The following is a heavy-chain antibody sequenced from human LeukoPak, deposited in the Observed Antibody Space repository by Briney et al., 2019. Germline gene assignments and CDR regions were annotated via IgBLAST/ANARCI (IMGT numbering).Heavy chain of an antibody. CDR3: AKDSSSSSWYNSFGY. Sequence: GGSLRLSCAASGFTFSNYAMNWVRQAPGKGLEWVSAISGSGGSTYYADSVKGRFTISRDNSKNTLYLQMNGLRAEDTAVYYCAKDSSSSSWYNSFGYWGQGTLVTVSS. D-gene: IGHD6-13*01. J-gene: IGHJ4*02. CDR1: GFTFSNYA. CDR2: ISGSGGST. V-gene: IGHV3-23*01.